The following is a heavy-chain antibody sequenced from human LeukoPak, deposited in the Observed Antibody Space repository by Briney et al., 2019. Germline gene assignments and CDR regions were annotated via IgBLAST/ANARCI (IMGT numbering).Heavy chain of an antibody. CDR3: AKDSYQSWRYFDWLSTNWFDP. CDR1: GFTFSSYS. V-gene: IGHV3-64*01. CDR2: ISSNGRRT. D-gene: IGHD3-9*01. J-gene: IGHJ5*02. Sequence: PGGSLRLSCAASGFTFSSYSMHWVRQAPGKGLEYVSAISSNGRRTYYANSVKGRFTISRDNSKNTLYLQMNSLRAEDTAVYYCAKDSYQSWRYFDWLSTNWFDPWGQGTLVTVSS.